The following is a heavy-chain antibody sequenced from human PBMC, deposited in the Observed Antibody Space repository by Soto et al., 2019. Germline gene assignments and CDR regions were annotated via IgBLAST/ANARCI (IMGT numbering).Heavy chain of an antibody. CDR3: ASLSKLRYFDWLLSDV. Sequence: SEILSLTCTVSGGSISSSSYYWGWIRQPPGKGLEWIGSIYYSGSTYYNPSLKSRVTISVDTSKNQFSLKLSSVTAADTAVYYCASLSKLRYFDWLLSDVWGKGTTVTVSS. CDR2: IYYSGST. J-gene: IGHJ6*04. V-gene: IGHV4-39*01. D-gene: IGHD3-9*01. CDR1: GGSISSSSYY.